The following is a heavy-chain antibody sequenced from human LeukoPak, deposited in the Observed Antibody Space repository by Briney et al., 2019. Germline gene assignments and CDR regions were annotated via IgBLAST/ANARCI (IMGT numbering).Heavy chain of an antibody. CDR2: INTNSGAT. J-gene: IGHJ4*02. D-gene: IGHD3-10*01. Sequence: ASVKVSCKASGYTFTDYSIHWVRQAPGQGLEWMGWINTNSGATNYAQKFQGRVTMTRDTSISTAYMELSRLTSDDTAVFYCARNQKRITMVRGVVPGDYWGQGTLVTVSS. CDR1: GYTFTDYS. CDR3: ARNQKRITMVRGVVPGDY. V-gene: IGHV1-2*02.